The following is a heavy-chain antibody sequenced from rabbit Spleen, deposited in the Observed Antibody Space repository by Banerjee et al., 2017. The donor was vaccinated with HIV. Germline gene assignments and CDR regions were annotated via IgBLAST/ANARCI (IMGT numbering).Heavy chain of an antibody. D-gene: IGHD1-1*01. V-gene: IGHV1S40*01. CDR2: IWTGSTGIT. Sequence: QSLEESGGGLVKPGASLTLTCTASGFSFSSGYDMCWVRQAPGKGLEWIGTIWTGSTGITWYASWAKGRFTMSRTSSTTVTLQMTSLTAADTATYFCARDLVAVIGWNFNLWGPGTLVTVS. CDR1: GFSFSSGYD. CDR3: ARDLVAVIGWNFNL. J-gene: IGHJ4*01.